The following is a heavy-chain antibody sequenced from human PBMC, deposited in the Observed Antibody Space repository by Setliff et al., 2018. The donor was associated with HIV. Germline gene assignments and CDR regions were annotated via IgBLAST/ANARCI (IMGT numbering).Heavy chain of an antibody. D-gene: IGHD3-3*01. CDR1: GGSISSYY. J-gene: IGHJ5*02. CDR3: ARGAGYYDFWSGYYVYNYLDP. Sequence: SETLSLTCTVSGGSISSYYWSWIRQPAGKGLEWIGRIYASGRTNYNPFLKGRVTMSLDTSKNQISLKLTSVTASDTAVDYCARGAGYYDFWSGYYVYNYLDPWGQGTLVTVSS. CDR2: IYASGRT. V-gene: IGHV4-4*07.